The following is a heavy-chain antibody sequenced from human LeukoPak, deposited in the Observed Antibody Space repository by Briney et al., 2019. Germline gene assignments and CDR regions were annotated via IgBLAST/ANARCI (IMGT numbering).Heavy chain of an antibody. Sequence: SETLSLTCTVSGGSISSGSYYWSWIRQPAGKGLEWIGRIYTSGSTNYNPSLKSRVTTSVDTSKNQFSLKLSSVTAADTAVYYCARAYSSSFAPFDYWGQGTLVTVSS. CDR3: ARAYSSSFAPFDY. CDR2: IYTSGST. V-gene: IGHV4-61*02. J-gene: IGHJ4*02. CDR1: GGSISSGSYY. D-gene: IGHD6-6*01.